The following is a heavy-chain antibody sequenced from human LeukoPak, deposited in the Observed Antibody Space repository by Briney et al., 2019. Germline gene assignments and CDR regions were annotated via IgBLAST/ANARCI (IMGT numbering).Heavy chain of an antibody. D-gene: IGHD5-12*01. J-gene: IGHJ4*02. Sequence: SGPTLVKPTQTLTLTCTFSGFSLSTSVVGVGWIRQPPGKALEWLALIYGEDDKRYSPSLMSRLTITTDPSKNQVVLTMTNVDPVDTATYYCAHSPGDDRAFFDYWGQGTLVTVSS. CDR1: GFSLSTSVVG. V-gene: IGHV2-5*02. CDR3: AHSPGDDRAFFDY. CDR2: IYGEDDK.